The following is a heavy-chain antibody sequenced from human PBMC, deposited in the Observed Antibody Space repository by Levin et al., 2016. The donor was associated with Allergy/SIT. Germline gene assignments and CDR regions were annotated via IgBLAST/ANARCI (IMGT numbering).Heavy chain of an antibody. CDR1: GFTFSSYG. Sequence: GESLKISCAASGFTFSSYGMHWVRQAPGKGLEWVAVISYDGSNKYYADSVKGRFTISRDNSKNTLYLQMNSLRAEDTAVYYCANIPLRAAFDIWGQGTMVTVSS. CDR2: ISYDGSNK. J-gene: IGHJ3*02. V-gene: IGHV3-30*18. CDR3: ANIPLRAAFDI.